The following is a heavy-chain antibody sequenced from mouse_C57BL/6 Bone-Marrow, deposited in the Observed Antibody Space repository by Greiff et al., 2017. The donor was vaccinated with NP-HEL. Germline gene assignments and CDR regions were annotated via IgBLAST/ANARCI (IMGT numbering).Heavy chain of an antibody. Sequence: VQLQQPGAELVKPGASVKLSCKASGYTFTSYWMHWVKQRPGQGLEWIGMIHPNSGSTNYNEKFKSKATLTVDKSSSTAYMQLSSLTSEDSAVYYCARGGNYYGSSYPTWFAYWGQGTLVTVSA. CDR3: ARGGNYYGSSYPTWFAY. V-gene: IGHV1-64*01. CDR1: GYTFTSYW. CDR2: IHPNSGST. J-gene: IGHJ3*01. D-gene: IGHD1-1*01.